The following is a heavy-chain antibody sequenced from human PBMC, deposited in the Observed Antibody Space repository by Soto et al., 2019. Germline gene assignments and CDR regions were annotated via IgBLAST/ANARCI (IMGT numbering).Heavy chain of an antibody. V-gene: IGHV1-18*01. CDR3: ARDTESNRYND. CDR2: IRPDNGNT. D-gene: IGHD1-20*01. CDR1: GYTFSTIG. J-gene: IGHJ1*01. Sequence: ASVKVSCKASGYTFSTIGISWVRQAPGQGLEWVGWIRPDNGNTKSAQRLQGRVTLTTDTSASTAYMELRSLTSDDTAMYYCARDTESNRYNDWGQGTLVTVSS.